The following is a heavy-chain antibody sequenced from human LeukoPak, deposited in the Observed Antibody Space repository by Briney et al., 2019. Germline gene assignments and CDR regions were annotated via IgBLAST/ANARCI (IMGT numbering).Heavy chain of an antibody. CDR3: ATSSWYRLAY. D-gene: IGHD6-13*01. Sequence: GGSLRLSCAVYGFTFCVSFMSWLRKAPGKGRVWVGRSRNTAGSYTAEYAASVKGKFTISIDESKNTLYLQISSLETEDAAVYYCATSSWYRLAYWGQGSLVTVSS. CDR2: SRNTAGSYTA. V-gene: IGHV3-72*01. CDR1: GFTFCVSF. J-gene: IGHJ4*02.